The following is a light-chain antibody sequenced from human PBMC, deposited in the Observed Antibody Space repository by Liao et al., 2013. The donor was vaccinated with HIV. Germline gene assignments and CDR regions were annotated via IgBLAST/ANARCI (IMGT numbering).Light chain of an antibody. CDR1: NIGGKS. J-gene: IGLJ3*02. CDR2: YDS. CDR3: QVWDSSSGGV. V-gene: IGLV3-21*04. Sequence: SYELTQPPSVSVAPGETAKISCGGNNIGGKSVHWYQQKPGQAPVLVIYYDSDRPSGIPERFSGSNSGNTATLTISRVEAGDEADYYCQVWDSSSGGVFGGGTKLTVL.